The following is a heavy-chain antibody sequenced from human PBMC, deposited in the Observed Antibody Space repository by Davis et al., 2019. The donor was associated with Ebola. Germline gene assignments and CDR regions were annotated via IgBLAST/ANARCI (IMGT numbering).Heavy chain of an antibody. V-gene: IGHV4-4*02. Sequence: SETLSLTCAVSGGSISSSNWWSWVRQPPGKGLEWIGEIYHSGSTSYNTSLKSRVTISVDRSKNQFSLKLSSVTAADTAVYFCARGYCSCGSCYPIRLTDNWFDSWGQGTPVTVSS. CDR2: IYHSGST. CDR1: GGSISSSNW. D-gene: IGHD2-15*01. J-gene: IGHJ5*01. CDR3: ARGYCSCGSCYPIRLTDNWFDS.